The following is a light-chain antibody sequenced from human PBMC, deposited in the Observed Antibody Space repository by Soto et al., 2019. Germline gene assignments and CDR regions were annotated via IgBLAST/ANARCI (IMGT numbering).Light chain of an antibody. Sequence: ENVLTQSPGTLSLSPGERATLSCRASQSISSSYLAWYQQKPGQTPRLLIYHASNRATGIPDRFSGSGSGTDFTLTISRLEPEDFEVYYCQQYGASLLTFGGGTKVEIK. CDR3: QQYGASLLT. V-gene: IGKV3-20*01. J-gene: IGKJ4*01. CDR1: QSISSSY. CDR2: HAS.